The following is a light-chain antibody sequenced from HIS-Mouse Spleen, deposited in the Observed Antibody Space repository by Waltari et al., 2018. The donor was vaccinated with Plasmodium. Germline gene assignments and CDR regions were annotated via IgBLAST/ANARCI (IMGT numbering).Light chain of an antibody. Sequence: QSALTQPASVSGSPGPSITISCTGTSSDVGSYNLFSWYQQHPGKAPKLMIYEGSKRPSGVSNRFSGSKSGNTASLTISGLQAEDEADYYCCSYAGSSTHVVFGGGTKLTVL. CDR1: SSDVGSYNL. CDR3: CSYAGSSTHVV. J-gene: IGLJ2*01. V-gene: IGLV2-23*01. CDR2: EGS.